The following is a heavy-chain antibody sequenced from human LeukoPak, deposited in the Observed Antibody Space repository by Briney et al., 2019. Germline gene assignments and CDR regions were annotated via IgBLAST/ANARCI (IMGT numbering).Heavy chain of an antibody. J-gene: IGHJ6*02. V-gene: IGHV3-9*01. Sequence: GGSLRLSCAASGFTFGDYSMHWVRQAPGKGLEWVSGISWNSGSIGYADSVKGRFTISRDNAKNSLYLQINSLRPEDTAFYYCAEDLAVDGGELTYGMDVWGQGTTVTVSS. CDR2: ISWNSGSI. CDR1: GFTFGDYS. D-gene: IGHD1-26*01. CDR3: AEDLAVDGGELTYGMDV.